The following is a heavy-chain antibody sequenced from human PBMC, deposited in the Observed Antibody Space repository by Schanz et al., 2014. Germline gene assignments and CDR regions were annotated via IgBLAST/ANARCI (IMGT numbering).Heavy chain of an antibody. V-gene: IGHV1-18*01. CDR1: GYFFSSYG. Sequence: QVQLVQSGSELKKPGASVKVSCKASGYFFSSYGISWVRQAPGQGLEWMGWISPYNGNTNYAQKLQGRVTMTTDTSTSTAYMELRSLRSDDTAVYYCARDGPYYDFLYGMDVWGQGTTVTVSS. D-gene: IGHD3-3*01. J-gene: IGHJ6*02. CDR3: ARDGPYYDFLYGMDV. CDR2: ISPYNGNT.